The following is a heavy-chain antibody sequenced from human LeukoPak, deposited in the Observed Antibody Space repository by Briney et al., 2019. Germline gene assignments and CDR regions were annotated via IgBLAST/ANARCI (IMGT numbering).Heavy chain of an antibody. CDR3: ARAYCSSTSCSGDTRWFDP. J-gene: IGHJ5*02. Sequence: GASVKVSCKASGYTFTSYYTHWVRQAPGQGLEWMGIINPSGGSTSYAQKFQGRVTMTRDTSTSTVYMELSSLRSEDTAVYYCARAYCSSTSCSGDTRWFDPWGQGTLVTVSS. D-gene: IGHD2-2*01. CDR2: INPSGGST. CDR1: GYTFTSYY. V-gene: IGHV1-46*01.